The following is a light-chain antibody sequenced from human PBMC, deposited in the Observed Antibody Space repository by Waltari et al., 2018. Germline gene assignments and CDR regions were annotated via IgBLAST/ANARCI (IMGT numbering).Light chain of an antibody. V-gene: IGKV1-5*01. CDR1: QGIRGW. CDR3: QEYNRFST. Sequence: DIQMTQSPSMLSASVGDSVTIPCRASQGIRGWLAWYQMKPGLAPKLLIYDASNLGDGIPSRFSGSGFGTNFTLTINSLQPDDFATYYCQEYNRFSTFGLGTKV. CDR2: DAS. J-gene: IGKJ1*01.